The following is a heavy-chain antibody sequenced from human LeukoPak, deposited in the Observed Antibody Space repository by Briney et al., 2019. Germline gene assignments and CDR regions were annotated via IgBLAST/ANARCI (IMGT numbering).Heavy chain of an antibody. V-gene: IGHV4-34*01. D-gene: IGHD3-3*01. J-gene: IGHJ5*02. Sequence: KPSETLSLTCAVFGGSFSGYYWSWTRQPPGKGLEWIGEINHSGSTNYNPSLKSRVTISVDTSKNQFSLKLSSVTAADTAVYYCARQEAADYDFWSGPDLNWFDPWGQGTLVTVSS. CDR2: INHSGST. CDR1: GGSFSGYY. CDR3: ARQEAADYDFWSGPDLNWFDP.